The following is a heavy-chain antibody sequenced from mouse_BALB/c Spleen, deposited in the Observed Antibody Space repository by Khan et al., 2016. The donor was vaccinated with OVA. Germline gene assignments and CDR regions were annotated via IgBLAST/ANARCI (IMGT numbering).Heavy chain of an antibody. CDR1: GYTFTYYV. V-gene: IGHV1-77*01. Sequence: QVQLKESGPELVKPGASVKMSCKASGYTFTYYVITWVKQRTGQGLEWIGEIYPGSDNAYYNERFKSKATLTADKSSNTTDMQLSSLTSEDSAVYFCARGDCYYVYFDYWGQGTTLTVSS. CDR3: ARGDCYYVYFDY. CDR2: IYPGSDNA. J-gene: IGHJ2*01. D-gene: IGHD2-3*01.